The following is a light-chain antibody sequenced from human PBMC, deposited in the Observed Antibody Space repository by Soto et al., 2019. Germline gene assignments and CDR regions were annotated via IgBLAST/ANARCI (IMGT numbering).Light chain of an antibody. CDR3: CSYAGRSIFIV. Sequence: QSALAQPAAVSGSPGQSITISCTGSSSDVGRYNLVSWYQQYPGEAPKLIIYEDSQRPSGVSNRFSGSKSGNTASLTISGLQPEDEAYYLCCSYAGRSIFIVCGGGTKLTVL. J-gene: IGLJ2*01. V-gene: IGLV2-23*02. CDR2: EDS. CDR1: SSDVGRYNL.